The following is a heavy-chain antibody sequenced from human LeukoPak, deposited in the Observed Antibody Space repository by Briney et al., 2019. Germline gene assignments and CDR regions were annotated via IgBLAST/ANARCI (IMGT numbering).Heavy chain of an antibody. Sequence: SVKVSCKASGGTFSSYAISWVRQAPGQGLEWMGRIIPIFGTANYAQKFQGRVTITTDESTSTAYMELSSLRSEDTAVYYCARVGWLQGASYAFDIWGQGTMVTVSS. D-gene: IGHD5-24*01. CDR1: GGTFSSYA. CDR3: ARVGWLQGASYAFDI. J-gene: IGHJ3*02. CDR2: IIPIFGTA. V-gene: IGHV1-69*05.